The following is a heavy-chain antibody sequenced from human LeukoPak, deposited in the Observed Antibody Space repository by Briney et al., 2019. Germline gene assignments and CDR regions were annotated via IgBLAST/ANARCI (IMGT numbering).Heavy chain of an antibody. CDR1: GFTFSSYA. V-gene: IGHV3-23*01. CDR3: AKVGERYSGSYGAFDI. D-gene: IGHD1-26*01. Sequence: GGSLRLSCAASGFTFSSYAMSWVCQAPGKGLEWVSAISGSGGSTYYADSVKGRFTISRDNSKNTLYLQMNSLRAEDTAVYYCAKVGERYSGSYGAFDIWGQGTMVTVSS. CDR2: ISGSGGST. J-gene: IGHJ3*02.